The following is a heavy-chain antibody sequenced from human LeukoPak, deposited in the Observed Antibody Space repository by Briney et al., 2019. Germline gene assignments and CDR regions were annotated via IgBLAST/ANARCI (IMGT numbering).Heavy chain of an antibody. V-gene: IGHV3-21*01. Sequence: GGPLRLSCAASGFTFSSYWMSWVRQAPGKGLEWVSSISSSSSYIYYADSVKGRFTISRDNAKNSLYLQMNSLRAEDTAVYYCARDTMFDPWGQGTLVTVSS. CDR1: GFTFSSYW. D-gene: IGHD3-10*01. CDR3: ARDTMFDP. CDR2: ISSSSSYI. J-gene: IGHJ5*02.